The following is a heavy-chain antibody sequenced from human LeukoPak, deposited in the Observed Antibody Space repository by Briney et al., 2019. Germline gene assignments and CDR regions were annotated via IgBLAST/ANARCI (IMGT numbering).Heavy chain of an antibody. D-gene: IGHD3-9*01. CDR3: ARVQLRYFDWYAMHGMDV. CDR2: ISDSGGNT. Sequence: GGSLRLSCTASGLTFSSYAMNWVRQAPGKGLEWVSAISDSGGNTYYADSVKGRFTISRDNAKNSLYLQMNSLRAEDTAVYYCARVQLRYFDWYAMHGMDVWGQGTPVTVSS. J-gene: IGHJ6*02. V-gene: IGHV3-21*01. CDR1: GLTFSSYA.